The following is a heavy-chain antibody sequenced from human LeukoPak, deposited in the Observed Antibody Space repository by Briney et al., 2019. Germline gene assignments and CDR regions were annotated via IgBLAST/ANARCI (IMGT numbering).Heavy chain of an antibody. D-gene: IGHD5-18*01. V-gene: IGHV4-34*01. CDR3: ARARGYSYGTVDY. CDR1: GGPFSGYY. J-gene: IGHJ4*02. Sequence: SETLSLTCAVYGGPFSGYYWSWIRQPPGKGLEWIGEINHSGSTNYNPSLKSRVTISVDTSKNQFSLKLSSVTAADTAVYYCARARGYSYGTVDYWGQGTLVTVSS. CDR2: INHSGST.